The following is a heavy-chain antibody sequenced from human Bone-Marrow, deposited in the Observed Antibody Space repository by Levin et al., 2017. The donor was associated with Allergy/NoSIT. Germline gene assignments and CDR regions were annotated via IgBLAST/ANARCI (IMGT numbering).Heavy chain of an antibody. Sequence: AGGSLRLSCAASGFTFNTHGMSWVRQAPGKGLDWVSSISGSGTGAYYSDPVKGRFTISRDNSKNMMYLEMNSLRADDTAVYYCAKDRGVAAAGGYNWFDPWGQGTLVTVSS. D-gene: IGHD6-13*01. J-gene: IGHJ5*02. CDR3: AKDRGVAAAGGYNWFDP. CDR2: ISGSGTGA. CDR1: GFTFNTHG. V-gene: IGHV3-23*01.